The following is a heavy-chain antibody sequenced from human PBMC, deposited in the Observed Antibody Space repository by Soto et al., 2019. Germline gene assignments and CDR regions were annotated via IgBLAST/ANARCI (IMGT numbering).Heavy chain of an antibody. V-gene: IGHV3-15*01. CDR2: LKSVTDGETP. CDR1: GFTFSDAW. Sequence: EVQLVESGGGLVQPGGSLRLSCAASGFTFSDAWLSWIRQAPGKGLEWVGRLKSVTDGETPHYAAAVKGRFIISRDDSKNLVYLQMNSLKSEDTALYYCSTTVITAPLFEYWGQGTLVAVSS. CDR3: STTVITAPLFEY. D-gene: IGHD2-21*02. J-gene: IGHJ4*02.